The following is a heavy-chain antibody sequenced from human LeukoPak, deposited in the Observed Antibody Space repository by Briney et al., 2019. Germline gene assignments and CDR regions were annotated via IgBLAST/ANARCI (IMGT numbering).Heavy chain of an antibody. J-gene: IGHJ4*02. CDR2: IWYDGSNK. D-gene: IGHD3-22*01. CDR1: GFTFSSYG. V-gene: IGHV3-33*01. CDR3: ARDRGYYDSSVPFDY. Sequence: PGRSLRLSCAASGFTFSSYGMHWVRQAPGKGLEWVAVIWYDGSNKYYADSVKGRFTISRDNSKNTLYLQMNGLRAEDTAVYYCARDRGYYDSSVPFDYWGQGTLVTVSS.